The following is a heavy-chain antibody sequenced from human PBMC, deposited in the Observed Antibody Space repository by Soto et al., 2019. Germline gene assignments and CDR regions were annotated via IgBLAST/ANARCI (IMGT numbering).Heavy chain of an antibody. CDR1: GSSFFHYL. V-gene: IGHV3-74*01. CDR3: TTVKTPFDY. CDR2: IDRHGNST. Sequence: GGSLTLLCEGPGSSFFHYLVHWVREPPGKGLVWVSRIDRHGNSTIYADSVKGRFTISRDNVRKMVYLQMNSLRALDLAVYYCTTVKTPFDYWGQGTLVIVSS. J-gene: IGHJ4*02.